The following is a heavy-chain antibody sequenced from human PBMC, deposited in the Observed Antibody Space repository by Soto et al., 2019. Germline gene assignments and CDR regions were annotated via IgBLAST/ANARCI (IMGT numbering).Heavy chain of an antibody. CDR3: ATDRVVTATFHY. Sequence: SETLSLTCTVSGGSISSGGYYWSWIRQHPGKGLEWIGYIYYSGSTYYNPSLKSRVTISVDTSKNQFSLKLSSVAAADTAVYYCATDRVVTATFHYWGQGTMVTVSS. J-gene: IGHJ4*02. CDR1: GGSISSGGYY. CDR2: IYYSGST. V-gene: IGHV4-31*03. D-gene: IGHD2-21*02.